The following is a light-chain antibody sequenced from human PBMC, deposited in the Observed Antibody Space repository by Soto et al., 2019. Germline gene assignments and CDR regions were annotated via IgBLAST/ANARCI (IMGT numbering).Light chain of an antibody. CDR1: QAIDTW. V-gene: IGKV1D-12*01. Sequence: DIQMTQSPSSVSASVGDRVTITCRASQAIDTWLAWYQQKPGKAPKLLIYAASNLQTGVPSRFSGSGSGTDFTPTISSLQPEDFATYYCQQANSFPRTFGQGTKVEIK. J-gene: IGKJ1*01. CDR3: QQANSFPRT. CDR2: AAS.